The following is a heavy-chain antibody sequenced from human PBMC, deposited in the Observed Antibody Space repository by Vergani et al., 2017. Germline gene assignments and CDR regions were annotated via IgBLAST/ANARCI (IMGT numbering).Heavy chain of an antibody. V-gene: IGHV3-30-3*01. Sequence: QVQLVESGGGVVQPGRSLILSFAASVFTFCNYAMHSFPPAPGKGLEWVAVISYDETKKYYRYSVKGRFIISRDNSKNTMFLQMNSLRAEDTALYYCARTKSFXYSNYDVGVGPFDYWGQGTLVTVSS. CDR2: ISYDETKK. CDR1: VFTFCNYA. D-gene: IGHD4-11*01. J-gene: IGHJ4*02. CDR3: ARTKSFXYSNYDVGVGPFDY.